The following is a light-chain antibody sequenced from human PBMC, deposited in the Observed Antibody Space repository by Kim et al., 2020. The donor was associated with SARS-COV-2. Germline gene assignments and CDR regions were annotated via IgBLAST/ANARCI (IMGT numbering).Light chain of an antibody. J-gene: IGKJ1*01. CDR2: DAS. CDR3: QQCSNYSPWT. Sequence: DIQMTQSPSTLSASAGDRVTITCRASHSISNLLAWYQQKPGKAPTLLIYDASSLQGGVPSRFSGSGSGTEFTLTISSLQPDDFATYYCQQCSNYSPWTFGQGTKVDIK. V-gene: IGKV1-5*01. CDR1: HSISNL.